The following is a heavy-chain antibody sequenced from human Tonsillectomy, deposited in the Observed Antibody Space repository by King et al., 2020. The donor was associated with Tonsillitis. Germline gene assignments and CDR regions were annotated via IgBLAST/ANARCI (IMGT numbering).Heavy chain of an antibody. Sequence: QLQESGPGLVKPSETLSLTCTVSGGSISSYYWSWIRQPPGKGLEWIGDIYYSGSTNYNPSLKSRGNMSVDTSKSQFSLKLSSVTAADTAVYYCAREISLADAFDIWGQGTMVTVSS. V-gene: IGHV4-59*01. J-gene: IGHJ3*02. CDR3: AREISLADAFDI. D-gene: IGHD1-1*01. CDR2: IYYSGST. CDR1: GGSISSYY.